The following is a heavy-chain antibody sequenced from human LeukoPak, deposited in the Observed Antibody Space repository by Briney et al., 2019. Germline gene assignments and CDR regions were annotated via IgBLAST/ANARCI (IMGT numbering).Heavy chain of an antibody. D-gene: IGHD1-1*01. CDR3: ARTDTTYYFDY. CDR2: IYYSGGT. J-gene: IGHJ4*02. V-gene: IGHV4-59*01. CDR1: GGSISSSY. Sequence: SETLSLTCTVSGGSISSSYWSWIRQPPGKGLEWIGYIYYSGGTNYNPSLKSRVTISVDTSKNQFSLNLSSVTATDTAVYYCARTDTTYYFDYWGQGTLVTVSS.